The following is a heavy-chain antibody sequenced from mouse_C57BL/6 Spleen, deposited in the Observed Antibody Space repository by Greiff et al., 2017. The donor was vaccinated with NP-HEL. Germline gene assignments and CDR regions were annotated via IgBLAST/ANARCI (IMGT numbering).Heavy chain of an antibody. D-gene: IGHD2-1*01. V-gene: IGHV5-4*01. CDR3: ARDRGVTSLYYFDY. J-gene: IGHJ2*01. CDR2: ISDGGSYT. Sequence: EVKLVESGGGLVKPGGSLKLSCAASGFTFSSYAMSWVRQTPEKRLEWVATISDGGSYTYYPDNVKGRFTISRDNAKNNLYLQMSHLKSEDTAMYYCARDRGVTSLYYFDYWGQGTTLTVSS. CDR1: GFTFSSYA.